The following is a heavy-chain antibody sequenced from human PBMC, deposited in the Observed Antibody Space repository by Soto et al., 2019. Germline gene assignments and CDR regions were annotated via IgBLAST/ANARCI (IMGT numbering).Heavy chain of an antibody. CDR3: AKGGAMYYYDSSGLLSRFDP. CDR1: GFTFSSYA. CDR2: ISGSGGST. V-gene: IGHV3-23*01. D-gene: IGHD3-22*01. J-gene: IGHJ5*02. Sequence: GGSLRLSCAASGFTFSSYAMSWVRQAPGKGLEWVSAISGSGGSTYYADSVKGRFTISRDNSKNTLYLQMNSLRAEDTAVYYCAKGGAMYYYDSSGLLSRFDPWGQGTLVTVSS.